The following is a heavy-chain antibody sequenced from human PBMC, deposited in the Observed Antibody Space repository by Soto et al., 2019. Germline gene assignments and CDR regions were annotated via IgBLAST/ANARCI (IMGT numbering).Heavy chain of an antibody. CDR2: IIPIFGTA. J-gene: IGHJ4*02. V-gene: IGHV1-69*13. Sequence: ASVKVSCKASGGTFSSYAISWVRQAPGQGLEWMGGIIPIFGTANYAQKFQGRVTITADESTSTAYMELSSLRSEDTAVYYRARGRTGYSYGPAGYWGQGTLVTV. CDR1: GGTFSSYA. CDR3: ARGRTGYSYGPAGY. D-gene: IGHD5-18*01.